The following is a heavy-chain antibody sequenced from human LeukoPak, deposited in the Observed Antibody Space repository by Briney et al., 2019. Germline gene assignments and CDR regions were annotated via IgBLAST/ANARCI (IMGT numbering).Heavy chain of an antibody. CDR2: IHYDGSNK. CDR1: GFTFRSYG. J-gene: IGHJ5*02. V-gene: IGHV3-30*02. Sequence: PGGSLRLSCAASGFTFRSYGMHWVRQAPGKGLEWVAFIHYDGSNKYYADSVKGRFTISRDNSKNTLYVQMNSLRAEDTAVYYCARDPTTVTTPRWFDPWGQGTLLTVSS. CDR3: ARDPTTVTTPRWFDP. D-gene: IGHD4-17*01.